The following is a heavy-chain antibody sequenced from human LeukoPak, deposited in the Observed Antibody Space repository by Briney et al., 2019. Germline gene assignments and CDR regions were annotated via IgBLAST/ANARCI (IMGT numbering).Heavy chain of an antibody. V-gene: IGHV4-34*01. D-gene: IGHD5-24*01. CDR1: GGSFSGYY. Sequence: PSETLSLTCAVYGGSFSGYYWSWISQPPGKGLEWIGEINHSGSTNYNPSLKSRVTISVDTSKNQFSLKLSSVTAADTAVYYCASRRWLHRNHYSDYWGQGTLVTVSS. CDR2: INHSGST. CDR3: ASRRWLHRNHYSDY. J-gene: IGHJ4*02.